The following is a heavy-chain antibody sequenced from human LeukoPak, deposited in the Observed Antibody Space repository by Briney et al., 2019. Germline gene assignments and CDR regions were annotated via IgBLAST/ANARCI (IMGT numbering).Heavy chain of an antibody. CDR2: IYYSGST. J-gene: IGHJ6*02. CDR3: ASGRQQLAHYGMDV. D-gene: IGHD6-13*01. Sequence: PSETLSLTCTVSGGSISSYYWSWSRQPPGKGLEWIGYIYYSGSTNYNPSLKSRVTISVDTSKNQFSLKLSSVTAADTAVYYCASGRQQLAHYGMDVWGQGTTVTVSS. CDR1: GGSISSYY. V-gene: IGHV4-59*01.